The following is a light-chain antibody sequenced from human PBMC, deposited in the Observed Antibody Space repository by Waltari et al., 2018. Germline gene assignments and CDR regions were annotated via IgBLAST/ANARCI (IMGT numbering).Light chain of an antibody. Sequence: DVQMTQSPSSVSASVGDRVIITCRASQDVRSWLAWYQQHPGRAPKLLIYAASDLQTGVPSRFSGSGSGTDFTLTISSLQPEDFATYYFQQARYYPYTFGQGTKLEIK. V-gene: IGKV1-12*01. CDR3: QQARYYPYT. CDR1: QDVRSW. J-gene: IGKJ2*01. CDR2: AAS.